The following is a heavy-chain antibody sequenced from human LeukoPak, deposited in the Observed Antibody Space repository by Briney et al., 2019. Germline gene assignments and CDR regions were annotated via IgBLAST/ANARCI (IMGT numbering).Heavy chain of an antibody. D-gene: IGHD3-9*01. J-gene: IGHJ5*02. V-gene: IGHV1-69*01. Sequence: SVKVSCKASGGTFSIYAISWVRQAPGQGLEWMGGIIPIFGTANYAQKFQGRVTITADESTSTAYMELSSLRSEDTAVYYYARTYYDILTGAYNWFDPWGQGTLVTVSS. CDR2: IIPIFGTA. CDR1: GGTFSIYA. CDR3: ARTYYDILTGAYNWFDP.